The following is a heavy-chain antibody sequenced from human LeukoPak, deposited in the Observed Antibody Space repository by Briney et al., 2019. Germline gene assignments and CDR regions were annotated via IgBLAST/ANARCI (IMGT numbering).Heavy chain of an antibody. CDR1: GGSFSGYY. J-gene: IGHJ4*02. V-gene: IGHV4-34*01. CDR3: ARPDSSGYTIDY. D-gene: IGHD3-22*01. Sequence: SETLSLTCAVYGGSFSGYYWSWIRQPPGKGLEWIGEINHSGSTNYNPSLKSRVTISVDTSKNQFSLKLSSVTAADTAVYYCARPDSSGYTIDYWGQGTLVTVSS. CDR2: INHSGST.